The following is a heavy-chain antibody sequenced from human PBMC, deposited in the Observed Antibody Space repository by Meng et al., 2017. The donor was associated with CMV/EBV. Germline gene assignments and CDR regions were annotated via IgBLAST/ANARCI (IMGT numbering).Heavy chain of an antibody. CDR2: IYSGGSST. J-gene: IGHJ6*02. CDR1: GFTFSSYA. Sequence: GESLKISCAASGFTFSSYAMSWVRQAPGKGLEWVSVIYSGGSSTYYADSVKGRFTISRDNSKNTLYLQMNSLRAEDTAVYYCARSRTPRGKGAEMDVWGQGTTVTVSS. D-gene: IGHD1-26*01. CDR3: ARSRTPRGKGAEMDV. V-gene: IGHV3-23*03.